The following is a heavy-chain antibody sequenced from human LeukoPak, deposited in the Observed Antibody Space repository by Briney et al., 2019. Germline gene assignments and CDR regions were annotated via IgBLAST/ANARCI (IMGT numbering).Heavy chain of an antibody. Sequence: ASVTVSCKASGYTFTSYGISWVRQAPGQGLEWMGWISAYNGSTNYAQKLQGRVTMTTDTSTSTAYMELRSLRSDDTAVYYCARAEAYGDLDPWGQGTLVTVSS. CDR1: GYTFTSYG. J-gene: IGHJ5*02. V-gene: IGHV1-18*04. CDR2: ISAYNGST. D-gene: IGHD4-17*01. CDR3: ARAEAYGDLDP.